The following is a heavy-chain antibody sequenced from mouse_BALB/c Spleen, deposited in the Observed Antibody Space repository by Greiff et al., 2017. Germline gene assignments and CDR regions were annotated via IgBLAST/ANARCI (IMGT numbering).Heavy chain of an antibody. V-gene: IGHV1-7*01. J-gene: IGHJ2*01. CDR2: INPSTGYT. CDR3: ARGEGGYFDY. CDR1: GYTFTSYW. Sequence: QVQLQQSGAELAKPGASVKMSCKASGYTFTSYWMHWVKQRPGQGLEWIGYINPSTGYTEYNQKFKDKATLTADKSSSTAYMQLSSLTSEDSAVYYCARGEGGYFDYWGQGTTLTVSS.